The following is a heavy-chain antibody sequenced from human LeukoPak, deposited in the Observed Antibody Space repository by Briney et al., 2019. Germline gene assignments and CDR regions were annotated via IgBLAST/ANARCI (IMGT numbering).Heavy chain of an antibody. CDR2: IDSDGSNT. V-gene: IGHV3-74*01. CDR3: VRDDNGGAEDY. Sequence: GGSLRLSCAASGFTFSSYSMNWVRQAPGKGLEWVSRIDSDGSNTRYADSVKGRFTISRDNAKNTLYLQMNSLRAEDTAVYYCVRDDNGGAEDYWGQGTLVTVSS. D-gene: IGHD4/OR15-4a*01. CDR1: GFTFSSYS. J-gene: IGHJ4*02.